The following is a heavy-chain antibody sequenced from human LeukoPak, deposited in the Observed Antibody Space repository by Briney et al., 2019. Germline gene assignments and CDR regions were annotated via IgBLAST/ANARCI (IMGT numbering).Heavy chain of an antibody. CDR2: VWHSGST. J-gene: IGHJ4*02. Sequence: SETLSLTCSVSGGSISSNTYYWGWIRQPPGKGLEWIGNVWHSGSTYYNPSLKSRITISVDTSKNQFSLSLSSVTVADTAVYYCARAGTNLGDYDFWGQGTLVTVSS. CDR3: ARAGTNLGDYDF. V-gene: IGHV4-39*07. CDR1: GGSISSNTYY. D-gene: IGHD4-17*01.